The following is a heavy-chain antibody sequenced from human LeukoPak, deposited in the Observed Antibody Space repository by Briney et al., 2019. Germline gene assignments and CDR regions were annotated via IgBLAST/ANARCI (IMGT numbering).Heavy chain of an antibody. V-gene: IGHV3-23*01. J-gene: IGHJ4*02. CDR2: ISGSGGST. Sequence: GGSLRLSYAASGFTFSSYAMNWVRQAQGKGLEWVSAISGSGGSTYYADSVKGRFTISRDNSKNTLYLHMNSLRAEDTAVYYCAKDPYGDYVVDYWGQGTLVTVSS. CDR1: GFTFSSYA. D-gene: IGHD4-17*01. CDR3: AKDPYGDYVVDY.